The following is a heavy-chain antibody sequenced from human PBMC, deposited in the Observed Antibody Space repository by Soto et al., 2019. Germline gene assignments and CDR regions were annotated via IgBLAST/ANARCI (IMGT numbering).Heavy chain of an antibody. CDR1: GGSFSGYY. CDR3: ARGRVAAAGNNNWFDP. CDR2: INHSGST. D-gene: IGHD6-13*01. J-gene: IGHJ5*02. V-gene: IGHV4-34*01. Sequence: QVQLQQWGAGLLKPSETLSLTCAVYGGSFSGYYWSWIRQPPGKGLEWIGEINHSGSTNYNPSLKSRVTISGDTSKNQFSLKLSSVTAADTAVYYCARGRVAAAGNNNWFDPWGQGTLVTVSS.